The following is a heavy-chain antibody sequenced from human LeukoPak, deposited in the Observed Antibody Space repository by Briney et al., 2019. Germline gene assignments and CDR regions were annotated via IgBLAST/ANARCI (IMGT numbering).Heavy chain of an antibody. V-gene: IGHV3-49*04. CDR1: GFTFGDYA. D-gene: IGHD2-8*02. J-gene: IGHJ4*02. CDR3: AKADELYWGEGSYFDY. CDR2: IRSKAYGGTT. Sequence: TGGSLRLSCTASGFTFGDYAMSWVRQAPGKGLEWVGFIRSKAYGGTTEYAASVKGRFTISRDDSKNTLYLQMNSLRAEDTAVYYCAKADELYWGEGSYFDYWGQGTLVTVSS.